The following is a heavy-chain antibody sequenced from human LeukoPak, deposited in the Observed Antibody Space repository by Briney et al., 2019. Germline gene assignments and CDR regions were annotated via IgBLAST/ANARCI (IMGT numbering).Heavy chain of an antibody. CDR2: IYYSGST. J-gene: IGHJ4*02. CDR1: GGSISSGGYY. Sequence: KASETLSLTCAVSGGSISSGGYYWSWIRQPPGKGLEWIGCIYYSGSTYYNPSLKSRVTISVDTSKNQFSLKLSSVTAADTAVYFCAIPGVSDYWGQGNLVTVSS. CDR3: AIPGVSDY. V-gene: IGHV4-39*07.